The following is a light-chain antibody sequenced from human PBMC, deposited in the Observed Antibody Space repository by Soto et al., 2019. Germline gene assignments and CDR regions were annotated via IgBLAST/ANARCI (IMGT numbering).Light chain of an antibody. Sequence: DIVLTQSPGTLSLSPGERATLSCRASQSVSSYLVWFQQKPGQAPRLLIYDASTRATGVPARFSGSGSGTDFTLTISSLEPEDFAVYYCQQRSNWPLTFGPGTKVYIK. CDR3: QQRSNWPLT. J-gene: IGKJ3*01. CDR1: QSVSSY. CDR2: DAS. V-gene: IGKV3-11*01.